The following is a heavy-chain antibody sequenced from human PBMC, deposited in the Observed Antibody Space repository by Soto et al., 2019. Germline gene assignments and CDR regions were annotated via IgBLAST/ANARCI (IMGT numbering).Heavy chain of an antibody. J-gene: IGHJ6*01. CDR1: GFTFSTYA. CDR2: ISYDGSDK. CDR3: ARPVEPFYYYGMDV. Sequence: QVQLVESGGGVVQPGRSLRLSCAASGFTFSTYAMEWVRQAPGKGLDWVALISYDGSDKYYADSVKGRFTISRDNSKNTLYLQMNSLRLEDTAVYYCARPVEPFYYYGMDVW. V-gene: IGHV3-30-3*01.